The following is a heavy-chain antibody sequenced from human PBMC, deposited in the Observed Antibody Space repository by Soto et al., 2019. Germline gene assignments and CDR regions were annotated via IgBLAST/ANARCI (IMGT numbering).Heavy chain of an antibody. CDR2: INRDGSST. D-gene: IGHD1-26*01. CDR3: AKDLRGREEY. V-gene: IGHV3-74*01. CDR1: GFTFSNYW. Sequence: EVQLVESGGGLVQPGGSLRLSCAASGFTFSNYWMHWVRQCPGKGLVWVSRINRDGSSTDYADSVKGRFTISRDNAKNTLYLQMNNLRAEDTAGFYFAKDLRGREEYWGQGNLVTLSS. J-gene: IGHJ4*02.